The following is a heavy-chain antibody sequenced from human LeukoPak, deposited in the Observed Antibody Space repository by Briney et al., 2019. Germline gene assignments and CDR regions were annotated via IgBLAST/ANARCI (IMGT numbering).Heavy chain of an antibody. D-gene: IGHD6-19*01. V-gene: IGHV4-34*01. CDR1: GGSFSGYY. CDR3: ARGLWSSGWYRLGAFDI. CDR2: INHSGST. Sequence: SETLSLTCAVYGGSFSGYYWSWIRQPPGKGLEWIGEINHSGSTNYNPSLKSRVTTSVDTSKNQFSLKLSSVTAADTAVYYCARGLWSSGWYRLGAFDIWGQGTMVTVSS. J-gene: IGHJ3*02.